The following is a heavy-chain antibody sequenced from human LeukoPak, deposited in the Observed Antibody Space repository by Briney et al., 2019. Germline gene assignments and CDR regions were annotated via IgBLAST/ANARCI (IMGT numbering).Heavy chain of an antibody. CDR3: AREYHGSGSYYTRTYYYYYIDV. CDR1: GGTFSSYA. Sequence: GASVKVSCKASGGTFSSYAISWVRQAPGQGLEWMGGIIPIFGTANYAQKFQGRVTITADESTSTAYMELSSLRSEDTAVYYWAREYHGSGSYYTRTYYYYYIDVWGKGTTVTISS. J-gene: IGHJ6*03. V-gene: IGHV1-69*13. D-gene: IGHD3-10*01. CDR2: IIPIFGTA.